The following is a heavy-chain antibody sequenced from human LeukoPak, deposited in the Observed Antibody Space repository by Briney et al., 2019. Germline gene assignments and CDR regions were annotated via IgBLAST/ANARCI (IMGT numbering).Heavy chain of an antibody. CDR2: INPNSGGT. V-gene: IGHV1-2*02. Sequence: ASVKVSCKASGYTFTGYYMHWVRQAPGQGLEWMGWINPNSGGTNYAQKFQGRVTITADKSTSTAYMELSSLRSEDTAVYYCARGMITFGGVGPQDYGHWGQGTLVTVSS. CDR1: GYTFTGYY. J-gene: IGHJ4*02. D-gene: IGHD3-16*01. CDR3: ARGMITFGGVGPQDYGH.